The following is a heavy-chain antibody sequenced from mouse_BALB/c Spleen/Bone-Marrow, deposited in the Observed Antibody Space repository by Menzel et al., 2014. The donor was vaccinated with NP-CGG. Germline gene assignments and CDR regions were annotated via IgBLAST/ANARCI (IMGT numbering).Heavy chain of an antibody. D-gene: IGHD1-1*01. CDR3: ARDQVYYYGSSYGYFDV. J-gene: IGHJ1*01. V-gene: IGHV5-15*02. CDR1: GFTFSDYG. CDR2: ISNLAYSI. Sequence: EVMLVESGGGLVQPGGSRKLSCAASGFTFSDYGMAWVRQAPGKGPEWVAFISNLAYSIYYADTVTGRFTISRENAKSTLFLEMSSLRSEDTAMYYCARDQVYYYGSSYGYFDVWGAGTTVTVSS.